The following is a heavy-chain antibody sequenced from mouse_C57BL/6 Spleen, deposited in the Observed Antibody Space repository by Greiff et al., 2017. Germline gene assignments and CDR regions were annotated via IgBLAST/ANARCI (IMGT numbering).Heavy chain of an antibody. V-gene: IGHV1-53*01. CDR2: INPSNGGT. D-gene: IGHD2-3*01. CDR3: ARGDGYYRDFDY. J-gene: IGHJ2*01. Sequence: QVQLKQPGTELVKPGASVKLSCKASGYTFTSYWMHWVKQRPGQGLEWIGNINPSNGGTNYNEKFKSKATLTVDKSSSTAYMQLSSLTSEDSAVYYCARGDGYYRDFDYWGQGTTLTVSS. CDR1: GYTFTSYW.